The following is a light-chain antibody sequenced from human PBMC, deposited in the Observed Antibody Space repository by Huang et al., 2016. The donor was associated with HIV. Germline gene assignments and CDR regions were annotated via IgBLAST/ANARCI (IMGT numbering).Light chain of an antibody. CDR3: QQRSSWPPFT. Sequence: EILLTQSPATLSLSPGERATLSCRARQSISNFLAWYQQRPGQPPRLLIYDASTRATCIPERFIGSGSGTDFTLTISTLQPEDFAVYYCQQRSSWPPFTFGPGTKVDFK. J-gene: IGKJ3*01. CDR2: DAS. V-gene: IGKV3-11*01. CDR1: QSISNF.